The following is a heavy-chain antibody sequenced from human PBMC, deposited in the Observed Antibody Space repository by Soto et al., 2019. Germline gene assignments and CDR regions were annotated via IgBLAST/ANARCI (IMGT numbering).Heavy chain of an antibody. Sequence: QVQLQQWGAGLLKASETLSLTCAVVGDSLRGQSWNWIRQSPGKGLEWIGEIDQSGGTNYNPSLKSRAIISDDTSKNQFSLTLTSVTAADTAVYYCAREDSYGWSGESLDLWGQGTTVTVSS. CDR2: IDQSGGT. V-gene: IGHV4-34*01. J-gene: IGHJ6*02. CDR1: GDSLRGQS. CDR3: AREDSYGWSGESLDL. D-gene: IGHD6-19*01.